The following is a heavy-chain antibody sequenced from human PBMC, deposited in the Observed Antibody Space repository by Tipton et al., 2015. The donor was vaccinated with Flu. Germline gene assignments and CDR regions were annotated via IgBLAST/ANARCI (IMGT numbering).Heavy chain of an antibody. J-gene: IGHJ4*02. D-gene: IGHD1-26*01. CDR3: ARAGSYYCLDY. V-gene: IGHV4-59*11. CDR1: GGSMSSQY. Sequence: TLSLTCYVSGGSMSSQYWSWIRQPPGKGLEWIGYIYNSGSTDFNPSLKSRVTISLDTAKNQFSLKLSSVTAADTAVYYCARAGSYYCLDYWGQGTLVTVPS. CDR2: IYNSGST.